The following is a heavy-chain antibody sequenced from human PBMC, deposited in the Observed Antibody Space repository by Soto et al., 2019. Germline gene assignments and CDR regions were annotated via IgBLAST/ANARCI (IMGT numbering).Heavy chain of an antibody. CDR3: ARDEYYDSNNWFDP. D-gene: IGHD3-22*01. CDR2: IYSSGST. V-gene: IGHV4-4*07. J-gene: IGHJ5*02. CDR1: GGSIKNYY. Sequence: SETLSLTCTVSGGSIKNYYWSWVRQPAGEGLEWIGRIYSSGSTNYNPSLKSRVTMSVDTSKDQFSLRLSSVTAADTAVYYCARDEYYDSNNWFDPWGQGTLVTVPQ.